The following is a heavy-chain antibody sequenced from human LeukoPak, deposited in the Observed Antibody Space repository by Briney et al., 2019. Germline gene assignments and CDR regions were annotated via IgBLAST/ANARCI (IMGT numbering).Heavy chain of an antibody. CDR1: GFTFSSYG. V-gene: IGHV3-33*01. D-gene: IGHD4-17*01. Sequence: GRSLRLSCAASGFTFSSYGMHWVRQAPGKGLEWVAVIWYDGSNKYYADSVKGRFTISRDNSKNTLYLQMNSLRAEDTAVYYCARFGTTVTRNYWGQGTLVTVSS. J-gene: IGHJ4*02. CDR3: ARFGTTVTRNY. CDR2: IWYDGSNK.